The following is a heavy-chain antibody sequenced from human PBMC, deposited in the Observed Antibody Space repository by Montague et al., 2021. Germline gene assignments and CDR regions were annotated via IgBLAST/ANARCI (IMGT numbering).Heavy chain of an antibody. V-gene: IGHV4-4*02. J-gene: IGHJ5*02. CDR1: GDSISSKYF. CDR3: AVGSESAWELLHH. CDR2: IYHGTT. Sequence: SETLSLTCTVPGDSISSKYFWSWVRQPLGKGLEWIGEIYHGTTSYSPSLKGRLTVSMDTSKNQFSLKLSPVTAADTAIYYCAVGSESAWELLHHWGQGILVTVSS. D-gene: IGHD1-26*01.